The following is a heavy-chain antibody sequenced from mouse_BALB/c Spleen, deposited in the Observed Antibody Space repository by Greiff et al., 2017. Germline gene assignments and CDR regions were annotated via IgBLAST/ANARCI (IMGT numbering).Heavy chain of an antibody. Sequence: EVKLMESGGGLVKPGGPLKLSCAASGFAFSSYDMSWVRQTPEKRLEWVAYISSGGGSTYYPDTVKGRFTISRDNAKNTLYLQMSSLKSEDTAMYYCASLYDGYYSFAYWGQGTLVTVSA. J-gene: IGHJ3*01. D-gene: IGHD2-3*01. CDR3: ASLYDGYYSFAY. V-gene: IGHV5-12-1*01. CDR2: ISSGGGST. CDR1: GFAFSSYD.